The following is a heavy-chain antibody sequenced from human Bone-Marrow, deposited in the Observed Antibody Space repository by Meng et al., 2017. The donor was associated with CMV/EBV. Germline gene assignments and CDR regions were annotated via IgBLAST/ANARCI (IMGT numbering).Heavy chain of an antibody. D-gene: IGHD2-2*01. J-gene: IGHJ6*02. CDR2: IYYSGST. V-gene: IGHV4-39*07. CDR3: ARGDCSSTSCYPYYGMDV. Sequence: SETLSLTCTVSGGSISSSSDYWGWIRQPPGKGLEWIGSIYYSGSTYYNPSLKSRVTISVDTSKNQFSLKLSSVTAADTAVYYCARGDCSSTSCYPYYGMDVWGQGTTVTVSS. CDR1: GGSISSSSDY.